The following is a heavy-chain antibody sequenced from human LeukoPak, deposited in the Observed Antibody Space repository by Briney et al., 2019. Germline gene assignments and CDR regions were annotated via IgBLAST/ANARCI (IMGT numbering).Heavy chain of an antibody. V-gene: IGHV4-34*01. CDR3: ARAHSTRGAFDI. CDR2: INHSGST. Sequence: SETLSLTCAVYGGIFSGYYWSWIRQPPGKGLEWIGEINHSGSTNYNPSLKSRVTISVDTSKNQFSLKLSSVTAADTAVYYCARAHSTRGAFDIWGQGTMVTVSS. J-gene: IGHJ3*02. D-gene: IGHD3-10*01. CDR1: GGIFSGYY.